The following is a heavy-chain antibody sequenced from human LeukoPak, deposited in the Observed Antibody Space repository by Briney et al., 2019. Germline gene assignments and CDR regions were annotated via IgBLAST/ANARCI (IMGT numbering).Heavy chain of an antibody. D-gene: IGHD6-13*01. Sequence: ASVKVSCKASGYTYTNHGITWVRQAPGQGLEWMGWISAYNRDTRYAQNFQGRVTLITESSTNTAYMELRSLRSDDTAIYYCARDPSNTSGWSPHFDYWGQGTLVTVSA. CDR3: ARDPSNTSGWSPHFDY. CDR1: GYTYTNHG. V-gene: IGHV1-18*04. CDR2: ISAYNRDT. J-gene: IGHJ4*02.